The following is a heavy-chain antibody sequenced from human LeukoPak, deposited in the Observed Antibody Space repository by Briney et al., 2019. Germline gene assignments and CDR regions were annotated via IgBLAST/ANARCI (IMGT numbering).Heavy chain of an antibody. J-gene: IGHJ3*02. Sequence: ASVKVSCKASGYTFTGYYMHWVRQAPGQGLEWMGWINPNSGGTNYAQKFQGRVTMTRDTSISTAYMELSRLRSDDTAVYYCARDQQLGRALDAFDIWGQGTMVTVSS. CDR1: GYTFTGYY. D-gene: IGHD6-6*01. CDR3: ARDQQLGRALDAFDI. V-gene: IGHV1-2*02. CDR2: INPNSGGT.